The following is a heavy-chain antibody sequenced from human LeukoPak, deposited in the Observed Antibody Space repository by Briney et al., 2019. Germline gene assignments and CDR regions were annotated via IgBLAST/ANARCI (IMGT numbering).Heavy chain of an antibody. J-gene: IGHJ4*02. CDR1: GFSNSNDW. Sequence: TGGSLRLSCAASGFSNSNDWMSWVRQAPGKGLEWVARVKSRSAGETTDYAAPVKGRFTISRDDSKNTLYLQMNSLKTEDTAVYYCTLIQGWGSGSYYRDFWGQGTLVTVSS. CDR2: VKSRSAGETT. D-gene: IGHD3-10*01. V-gene: IGHV3-15*01. CDR3: TLIQGWGSGSYYRDF.